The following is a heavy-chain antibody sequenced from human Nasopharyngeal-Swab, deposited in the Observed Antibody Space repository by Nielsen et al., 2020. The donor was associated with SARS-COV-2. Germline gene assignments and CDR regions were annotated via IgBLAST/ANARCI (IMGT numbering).Heavy chain of an antibody. Sequence: GESLKISCAASGFTFSDYYMSWIRQAPGKGLEWVSYISSSSSTIYYTDSVKGRFTISRDTSKNTLYLQMNSLRAEDTAVYYCARAVMTTFGGVIVHNAFDVWGQGTMVTVSS. D-gene: IGHD3-16*02. CDR3: ARAVMTTFGGVIVHNAFDV. CDR2: ISSSSSTI. J-gene: IGHJ3*01. CDR1: GFTFSDYY. V-gene: IGHV3-11*01.